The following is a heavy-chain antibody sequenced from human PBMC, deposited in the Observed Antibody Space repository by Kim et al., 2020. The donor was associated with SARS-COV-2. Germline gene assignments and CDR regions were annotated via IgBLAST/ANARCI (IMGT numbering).Heavy chain of an antibody. Sequence: GGSLRLSCAASGFTFSSYSMNWVRQAPGKGLEWVSSISSSSSYIYYADSVKGRFTISRDNAKNSLYLQMNSLRAEDTAVYYCARAPYIYYDSSGYYYNDYWGQGTLVTVSS. CDR3: ARAPYIYYDSSGYYYNDY. CDR2: ISSSSSYI. J-gene: IGHJ4*02. D-gene: IGHD3-22*01. V-gene: IGHV3-21*01. CDR1: GFTFSSYS.